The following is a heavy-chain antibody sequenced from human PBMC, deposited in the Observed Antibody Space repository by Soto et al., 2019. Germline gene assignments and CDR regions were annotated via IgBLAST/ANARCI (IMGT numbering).Heavy chain of an antibody. J-gene: IGHJ6*02. V-gene: IGHV1-18*01. CDR1: GYTFTSYG. CDR2: ISAYNGNT. D-gene: IGHD2-2*01. Sequence: QVQLVQSGAEVKKPGASVKVSCKASGYTFTSYGISWVRQAPGQGLEWMGWISAYNGNTNYAQKLQGRVTMTTDTSRSTAYMELGSLRCDDTAVYYYAREAVVPPAGLASVLSHCSYYYGMDVWGQGTTVTVSS. CDR3: AREAVVPPAGLASVLSHCSYYYGMDV.